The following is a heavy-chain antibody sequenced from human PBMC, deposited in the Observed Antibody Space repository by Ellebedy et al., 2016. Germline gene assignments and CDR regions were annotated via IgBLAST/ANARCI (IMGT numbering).Heavy chain of an antibody. D-gene: IGHD3-10*01. CDR1: GGSFSGYY. Sequence: SETLSLTXAVYGGSFSGYYWSWIRQPPGKGLEWIGEINHSGSTNYNPSLKSRVTISVDTSKNQFSLKLSSVTAADTAVYYCARGPTRDYYGSGSYYRNWGQGTLVTVSS. CDR2: INHSGST. V-gene: IGHV4-34*01. CDR3: ARGPTRDYYGSGSYYRN. J-gene: IGHJ4*02.